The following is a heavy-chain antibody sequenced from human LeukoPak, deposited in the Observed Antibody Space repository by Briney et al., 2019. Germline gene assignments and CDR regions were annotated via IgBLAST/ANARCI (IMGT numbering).Heavy chain of an antibody. CDR3: TRHYGDYVLSGFDP. Sequence: ASVKVSCTASGYTFTSYGISWVRQAPGQGLEWMGWISAYNGNTNYAQKLQGRVTMTTDTSTSTAYMEQRSRRSDGAAVYYCTRHYGDYVLSGFDPWGQGTLVTVSS. V-gene: IGHV1-18*01. J-gene: IGHJ5*02. CDR1: GYTFTSYG. D-gene: IGHD4-17*01. CDR2: ISAYNGNT.